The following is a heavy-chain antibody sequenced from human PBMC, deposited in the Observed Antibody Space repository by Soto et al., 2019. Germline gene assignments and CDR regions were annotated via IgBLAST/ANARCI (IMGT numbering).Heavy chain of an antibody. V-gene: IGHV3-30*04. J-gene: IGHJ4*02. Sequence: ESGGGVVQPGRSLRLSCAASGFTFSSYVMHWVRQAPGKGLEWVAVIAYDGRNKYYADSVKGRFTISRDNSKNTLYLQMNSLRIEDTAVYYCARELERVFDYWGQGTLVTVSS. CDR3: ARELERVFDY. CDR1: GFTFSSYV. CDR2: IAYDGRNK. D-gene: IGHD1-1*01.